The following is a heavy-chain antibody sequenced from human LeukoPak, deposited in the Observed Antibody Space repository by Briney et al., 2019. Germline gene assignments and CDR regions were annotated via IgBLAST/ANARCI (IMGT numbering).Heavy chain of an antibody. CDR1: GYTFTSYH. Sequence: ASVKVSCEASGYTFTSYHMHWVRQAPGQGLEWMGLINLSGGSTTYAQRFQGRVTLTRDTSTSTVYMELSSLRSEDTAVYYCARDYVDDIPMIKDYWGQGTLVTVSS. D-gene: IGHD2-8*01. CDR3: ARDYVDDIPMIKDY. V-gene: IGHV1-46*01. J-gene: IGHJ4*02. CDR2: INLSGGST.